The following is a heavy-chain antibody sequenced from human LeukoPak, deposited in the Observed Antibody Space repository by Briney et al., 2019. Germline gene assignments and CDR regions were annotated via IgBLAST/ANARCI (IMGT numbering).Heavy chain of an antibody. CDR3: TKRAGLTFDS. CDR1: GFAFNKFT. J-gene: IGHJ4*02. Sequence: PGGSLRLSCGASGFAFNKFTMSWVRQAPVKGLEWVSSLSSSGAGASYADSVRGRFTISRDNSNNTLFLQLNSLRADDTAVYYCTKRAGLTFDSWGQGTLVTVSS. D-gene: IGHD3/OR15-3a*01. CDR2: LSSSGAGA. V-gene: IGHV3-23*01.